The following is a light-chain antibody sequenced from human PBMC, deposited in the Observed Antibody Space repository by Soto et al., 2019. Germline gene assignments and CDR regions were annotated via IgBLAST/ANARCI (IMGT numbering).Light chain of an antibody. CDR1: QGISSY. Sequence: AIRMPPSPSSLSASTGASVTITGRASQGISSYLAWYQQKPGKAHKLLIYAASTLQSGVPSRFSGSGSGTDFTLTISCLQSEDFATYYCKQYYSYPRTVGNGNKVGIK. CDR3: KQYYSYPRT. V-gene: IGKV1-8*01. J-gene: IGKJ1*01. CDR2: AAS.